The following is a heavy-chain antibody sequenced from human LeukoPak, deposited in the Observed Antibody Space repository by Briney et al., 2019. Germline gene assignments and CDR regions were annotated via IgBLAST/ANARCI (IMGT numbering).Heavy chain of an antibody. CDR2: IRSKGYGGTT. J-gene: IGHJ4*02. Sequence: GRSLRLSCSASGFTFGDHAMSWVRQAPGKGLEWVGFIRSKGYGGTTEYAASVEGRFSLSRDDSKSFVYLQMGSLKTEDTAVYYCTRVRSGNDFDYWGQGTLVTVSS. CDR1: GFTFGDHA. V-gene: IGHV3-49*04. CDR3: TRVRSGNDFDY. D-gene: IGHD3-10*01.